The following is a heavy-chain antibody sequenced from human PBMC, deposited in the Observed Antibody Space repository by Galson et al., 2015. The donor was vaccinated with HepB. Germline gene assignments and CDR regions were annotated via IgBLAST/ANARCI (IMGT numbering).Heavy chain of an antibody. CDR2: IDPSDSYT. Sequence: QSGAEVKKPGESLRISCKGSGYTFTSYWITWVRQMPGKGLEWMGRIDPSDSYTNYSPSFQGHVTISADKSISTAYLQWSSLKASDTAMYYCAREDRTISYYYYYMDVWGKGTTVTVSS. D-gene: IGHD1-14*01. V-gene: IGHV5-10-1*01. CDR1: GYTFTSYW. J-gene: IGHJ6*03. CDR3: AREDRTISYYYYYMDV.